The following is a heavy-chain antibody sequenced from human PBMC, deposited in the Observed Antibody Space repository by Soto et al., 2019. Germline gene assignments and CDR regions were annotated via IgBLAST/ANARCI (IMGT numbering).Heavy chain of an antibody. J-gene: IGHJ4*02. CDR3: AKDSPPFMRYELSGIAPGDY. V-gene: IGHV3-30*18. Sequence: QVQLVESGGGVVQPGRSLRLSCAASGFTFSSYGMHWVRQAPGKGLEWVAVISYDGSNKYYADSVKGRFTISRDNSKNTLYLQMNSLRAEDTAVYYCAKDSPPFMRYELSGIAPGDYWGQGTLVTVSS. CDR1: GFTFSSYG. CDR2: ISYDGSNK. D-gene: IGHD6-13*01.